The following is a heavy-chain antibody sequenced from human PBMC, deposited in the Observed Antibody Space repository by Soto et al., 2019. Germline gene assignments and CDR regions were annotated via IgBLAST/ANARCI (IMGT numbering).Heavy chain of an antibody. D-gene: IGHD6-19*01. V-gene: IGHV3-23*01. CDR2: ISASGGTT. CDR3: AKDRSPSGSGSQILDY. Sequence: GGSLRLSCAASGFTLSIYAMSWVRQAPGKGLEWVSAISASGGTTYYADSVKGRFTISRDNSKNTLSLQMNSLRAEDTAVYYCAKDRSPSGSGSQILDYWGQGTLVTVSS. J-gene: IGHJ4*02. CDR1: GFTLSIYA.